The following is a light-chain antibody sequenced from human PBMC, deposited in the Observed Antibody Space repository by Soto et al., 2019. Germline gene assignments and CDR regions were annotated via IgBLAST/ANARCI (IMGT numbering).Light chain of an antibody. CDR1: SSDVGSYNL. CDR3: CSHAGSSTSVV. J-gene: IGLJ2*01. CDR2: EGS. Sequence: QSALTQPASVSGSPGQSITISCTGTSSDVGSYNLVSWYQQHPGKAPKLMIYEGSKRPSGVSNRFSGSKSGNTASLTISGLHAEDEADYYCCSHAGSSTSVVFGGGTKLTVL. V-gene: IGLV2-23*01.